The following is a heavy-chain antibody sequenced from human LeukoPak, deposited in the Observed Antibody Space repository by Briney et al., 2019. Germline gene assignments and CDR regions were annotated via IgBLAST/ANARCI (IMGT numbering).Heavy chain of an antibody. J-gene: IGHJ4*02. Sequence: SETLSLTCTVSGGSISSGSYYWSWIRQPAGKGLEWIGRIYTSGSTNHNPSLKSRVTISVDTSKNQFSLKLSSVTAADTAVYYCARGDYSNYVDYWGQGTLVTVSS. CDR1: GGSISSGSYY. CDR2: IYTSGST. V-gene: IGHV4-61*02. CDR3: ARGDYSNYVDY. D-gene: IGHD4-11*01.